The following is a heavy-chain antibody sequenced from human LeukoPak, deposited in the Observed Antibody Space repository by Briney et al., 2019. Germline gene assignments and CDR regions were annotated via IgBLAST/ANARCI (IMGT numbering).Heavy chain of an antibody. Sequence: KPSETLSLTCTVSGGSISSSSYYWGWIRQPPGKGLEWIGSIYYSGSTYYNPSLKSRVTISVDTSKNQFSLKLSSVTAADTAVYYCARRNYGPGYFDYWGQGTLVTVSS. V-gene: IGHV4-39*07. CDR3: ARRNYGPGYFDY. D-gene: IGHD1-7*01. CDR2: IYYSGST. CDR1: GGSISSSSYY. J-gene: IGHJ4*02.